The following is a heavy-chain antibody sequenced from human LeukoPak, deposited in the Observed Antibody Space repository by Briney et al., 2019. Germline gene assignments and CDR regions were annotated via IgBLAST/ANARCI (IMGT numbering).Heavy chain of an antibody. Sequence: SQTLSLTCTVSGGSISSGGYYWSWIRQPPGKGLEWIGYIYHSGSTYYNPSLKSRVTISVDRSKNQFSLKLSSVTAADTAVYYCTRAEKGEPAATIDYWGQGTLVTVSS. V-gene: IGHV4-30-2*01. J-gene: IGHJ4*02. CDR2: IYHSGST. D-gene: IGHD2-2*01. CDR1: GGSISSGGYY. CDR3: TRAEKGEPAATIDY.